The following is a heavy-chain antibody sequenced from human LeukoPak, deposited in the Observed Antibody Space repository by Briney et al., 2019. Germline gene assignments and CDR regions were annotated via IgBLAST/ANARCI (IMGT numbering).Heavy chain of an antibody. Sequence: SQTLSLTCTVSGGSISSGGYYWSWLRQHPGKGLEWIGYIYYSGSTYYNPSLKSRVTISVDTSKNQFSLKLSSVTAADTAVYYCASGSYFNYFDYWGQGTLVTVSS. D-gene: IGHD1-26*01. CDR2: IYYSGST. V-gene: IGHV4-31*03. CDR3: ASGSYFNYFDY. J-gene: IGHJ4*02. CDR1: GGSISSGGYY.